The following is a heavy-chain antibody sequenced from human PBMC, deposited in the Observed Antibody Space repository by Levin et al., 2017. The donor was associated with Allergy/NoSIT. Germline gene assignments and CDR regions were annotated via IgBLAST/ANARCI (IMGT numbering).Heavy chain of an antibody. CDR2: IYYTGST. V-gene: IGHV4-59*01. D-gene: IGHD3/OR15-3a*01. CDR1: GGSISSDY. J-gene: IGHJ4*02. CDR3: ARGKRTMFGLIFFDL. Sequence: SSETLSLTCTVSGGSISSDYWTWIRQPPGKGLEWIGYIYYTGSTKYNPSLESRLTISLDTSKSQFSLRLRSVTAADTAVYYCARGKRTMFGLIFFDLWGQGTLVTVSS.